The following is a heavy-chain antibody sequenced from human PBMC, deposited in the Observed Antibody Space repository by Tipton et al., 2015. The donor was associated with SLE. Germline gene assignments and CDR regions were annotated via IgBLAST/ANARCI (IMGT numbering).Heavy chain of an antibody. V-gene: IGHV4-61*08. CDR1: GGSISSGGYY. J-gene: IGHJ4*02. CDR3: ARDDLLGIFRN. CDR2: IYYSGST. D-gene: IGHD7-27*01. Sequence: TLSLTCTVSGGSISSGGYYWSWLRQHPGKGLEWIGYIYYSGSTNYNPSLKSRVTISVDTSKNQFSLKLSSVTAADTAVYYCARDDLLGIFRNWGQGTLVTVSS.